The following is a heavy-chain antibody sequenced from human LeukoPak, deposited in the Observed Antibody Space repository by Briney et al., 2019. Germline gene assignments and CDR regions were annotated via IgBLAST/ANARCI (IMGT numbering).Heavy chain of an antibody. CDR1: GFTFSSYA. J-gene: IGHJ4*02. V-gene: IGHV3-23*01. CDR2: ISGSGGST. CDR3: AKDRDIVVVPAAN. D-gene: IGHD2-2*01. Sequence: PGGSLRLSCAASGFTFSSYAMSWVRQAPGKGLEWVSAISGSGGSTYYADSVKGRFTISRDDSKNTLYLQMNSLRAEDTAVYYCAKDRDIVVVPAANWGQGTLVTVSS.